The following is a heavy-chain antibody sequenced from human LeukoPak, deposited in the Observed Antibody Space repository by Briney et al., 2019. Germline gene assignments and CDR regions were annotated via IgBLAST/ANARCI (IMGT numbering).Heavy chain of an antibody. J-gene: IGHJ6*03. CDR2: LYDSGST. V-gene: IGHV4-59*08. D-gene: IGHD3-10*01. CDR3: ARRGRSTGFAGKFTHYYYMDV. Sequence: SETLSLTCTVSGGSIISDSWTWIRQPPGKELEWIGYLYDSGSTKYNPSLKSRVTISLDTSKSQFSLKVTSVTAADTAVYFCARRGRSTGFAGKFTHYYYMDVWGEGTAVTVSS. CDR1: GGSIISDS.